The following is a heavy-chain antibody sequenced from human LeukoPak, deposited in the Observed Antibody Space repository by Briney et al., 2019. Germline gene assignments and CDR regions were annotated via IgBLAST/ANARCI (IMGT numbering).Heavy chain of an antibody. J-gene: IGHJ6*03. D-gene: IGHD2-8*01. Sequence: SVKVSCKASGGTFSSYAISWVRQAPGQGLEWMGGIIPIFGTANYAKKFQGRVTITADESTSTTYMELSSLRTEDTAVYYCARNLMVGSYYYYYMDVWGKGTTVTVSS. CDR1: GGTFSSYA. CDR2: IIPIFGTA. V-gene: IGHV1-69*13. CDR3: ARNLMVGSYYYYYMDV.